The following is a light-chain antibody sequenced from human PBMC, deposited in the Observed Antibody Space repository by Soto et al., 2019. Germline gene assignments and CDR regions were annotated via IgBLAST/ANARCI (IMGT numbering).Light chain of an antibody. J-gene: IGLJ2*01. Sequence: QSVLTQPASVSGSPGQSITISCTGTSSDVGGYNYVSWYQLHPGKVPKLMIYEVSNRPSGVSNRFSGSKSGNTASLTISGLQAEDEADYYCSSYTSSNTLVVFGGGTKLTVL. CDR2: EVS. CDR3: SSYTSSNTLVV. V-gene: IGLV2-14*01. CDR1: SSDVGGYNY.